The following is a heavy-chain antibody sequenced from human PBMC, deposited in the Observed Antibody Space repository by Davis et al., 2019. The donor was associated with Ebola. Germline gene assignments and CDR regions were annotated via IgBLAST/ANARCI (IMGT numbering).Heavy chain of an antibody. CDR1: GGTFNSYA. CDR3: GTHDDYYGSGSPSIKYYYDVAV. CDR2: IIPIFGTA. D-gene: IGHD3-10*01. J-gene: IGHJ6*04. V-gene: IGHV1-69*13. Sequence: SSVKVSCKASGGTFNSYAISWVRQAPGQGLEWMGGIIPIFGTANYARKFRGRATITADESTSTAYMELSSLRLEDTAVYYCGTHDDYYGSGSPSIKYYYDVAVWGKGTTVTVSS.